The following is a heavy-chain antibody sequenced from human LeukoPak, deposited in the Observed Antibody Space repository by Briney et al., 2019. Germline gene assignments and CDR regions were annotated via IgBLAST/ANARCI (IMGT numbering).Heavy chain of an antibody. CDR3: ARVPYTAAFDI. V-gene: IGHV3-30*04. J-gene: IGHJ3*02. Sequence: PGGSLRLSCAASGFTFSSYAMHWVRRAPGKGLEWVAVISYDGSNKYYADSVKGRFTISRDNSKNTLYLQMNSLRAEDTAVYYCARVPYTAAFDIWGQGTMVTVSS. CDR1: GFTFSSYA. D-gene: IGHD2-2*01. CDR2: ISYDGSNK.